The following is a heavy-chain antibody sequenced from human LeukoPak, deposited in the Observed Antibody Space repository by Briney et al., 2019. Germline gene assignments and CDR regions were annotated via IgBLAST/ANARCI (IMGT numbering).Heavy chain of an antibody. CDR1: GFTFSSYA. CDR2: ISGSGGST. Sequence: PGGSLRLSCAASGFTFSSYAMSWVRQAPGKGLEWVSAISGSGGSTYYADSVKGRFTISRDNSKNTLCLQMNSLRAEDTAVYYCAKRPHCSGGSCPYYFDYWGQGTLVTVSS. D-gene: IGHD2-15*01. CDR3: AKRPHCSGGSCPYYFDY. J-gene: IGHJ4*02. V-gene: IGHV3-23*01.